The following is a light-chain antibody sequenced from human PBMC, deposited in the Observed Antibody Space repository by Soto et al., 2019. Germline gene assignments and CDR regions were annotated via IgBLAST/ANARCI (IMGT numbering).Light chain of an antibody. CDR1: QSISSW. Sequence: DIQMTQSPSTLSASVGDRVTITCRASQSISSWLAWYQQKPGKAPKLLIYKASSLESGVPSRFSGSGSGTEFPLTISSLQPDDFATSYCQKYNSYSWTFGQGTKVEIK. J-gene: IGKJ1*01. CDR2: KAS. CDR3: QKYNSYSWT. V-gene: IGKV1-5*03.